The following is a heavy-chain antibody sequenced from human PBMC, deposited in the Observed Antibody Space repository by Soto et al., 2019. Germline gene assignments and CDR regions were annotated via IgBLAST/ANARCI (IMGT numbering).Heavy chain of an antibody. D-gene: IGHD6-19*01. CDR1: GYTFASYA. CDR2: INAGNGNT. CDR3: ARVSGWYYFDY. Sequence: QVQLVQSGAEVKKPGASVKVSCKASGYTFASYAMHWVRQAPGQRLEWMGWINAGNGNTKYSQKFQGRVTITRDTSASTAYMELSSLRSEDTAVYYCARVSGWYYFDYWGQGTLVTVSS. V-gene: IGHV1-3*01. J-gene: IGHJ4*02.